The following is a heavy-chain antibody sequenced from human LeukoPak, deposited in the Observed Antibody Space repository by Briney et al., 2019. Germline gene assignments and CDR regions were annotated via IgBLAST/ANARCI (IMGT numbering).Heavy chain of an antibody. CDR2: IKCDGSET. V-gene: IGHV3-74*01. CDR3: ARVRMGDDFNPFDY. CDR1: GFTFSSFW. J-gene: IGHJ4*02. D-gene: IGHD3-16*01. Sequence: GGSLRLSCAASGFTFSSFWIHWVRHAPGKGLVWVSRIKCDGSETLYADSVKGRFTISRDNAKNTLYLQMNSLRAEDTAVYYCARVRMGDDFNPFDYWGQGTLVTVSS.